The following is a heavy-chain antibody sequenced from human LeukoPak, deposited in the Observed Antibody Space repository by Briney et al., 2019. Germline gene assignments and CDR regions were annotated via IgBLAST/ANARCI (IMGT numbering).Heavy chain of an antibody. CDR2: ISSSSSTI. D-gene: IGHD4-17*01. Sequence: GGSLRLSCAASGFTFSTYWMTWVRQAPGKGLEWVSYISSSSSTIYYADSVKGRFTISRDNAKNSLYLQMNSLRAEDTALYYCARTVGYGAYSWFDPWGQGTLVTVSS. J-gene: IGHJ5*02. CDR1: GFTFSTYW. CDR3: ARTVGYGAYSWFDP. V-gene: IGHV3-48*01.